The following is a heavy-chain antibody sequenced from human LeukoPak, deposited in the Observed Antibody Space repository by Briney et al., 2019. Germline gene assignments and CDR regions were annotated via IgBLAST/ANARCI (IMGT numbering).Heavy chain of an antibody. V-gene: IGHV5-51*01. CDR2: IYPGDCDT. J-gene: IGHJ4*02. CDR1: GYSFTSYW. Sequence: GESLMISCKGSGYSFTSYWIGWVRQMPAKGVEWMGIIYPGDCDTRYSPSFQGQVTISAAKSISTAYLQWRSLKASDTAMYCCASHKGSSYGGYYFDYWGQGTLVTVSS. D-gene: IGHD5-12*01. CDR3: ASHKGSSYGGYYFDY.